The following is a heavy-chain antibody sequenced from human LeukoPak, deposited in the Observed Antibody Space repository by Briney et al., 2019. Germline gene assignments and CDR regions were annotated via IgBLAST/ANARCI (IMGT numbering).Heavy chain of an antibody. CDR1: GYTLTSYG. Sequence: ASVKVSCKAFGYTLTSYGISWARQAPGQGLEWMGWISAYNGHTNYAQKLQGRVTMTTDTSTSTAYMELRSLRYDDTAVYYCARGVGLLWFGDFQDYYYYGMDVWGQGTTVTVSS. J-gene: IGHJ6*02. CDR2: ISAYNGHT. D-gene: IGHD3-10*01. V-gene: IGHV1-18*01. CDR3: ARGVGLLWFGDFQDYYYYGMDV.